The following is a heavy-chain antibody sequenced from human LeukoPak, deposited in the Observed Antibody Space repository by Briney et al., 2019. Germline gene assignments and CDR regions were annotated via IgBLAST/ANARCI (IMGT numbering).Heavy chain of an antibody. D-gene: IGHD6-13*01. J-gene: IGHJ5*02. CDR3: ARSPIAAAGTRFDP. V-gene: IGHV4-61*02. CDR2: IYTSGST. CDR1: GGSISSGSYY. Sequence: SQTLSLTCTVSGGSISSGSYYWSWIRQPAGKGLEWIGRIYTSGSTNYNPSLKSRVTISVDTSKNQFSLKLSSVTAADTAVYYCARSPIAAAGTRFDPWGQGTLVTVSS.